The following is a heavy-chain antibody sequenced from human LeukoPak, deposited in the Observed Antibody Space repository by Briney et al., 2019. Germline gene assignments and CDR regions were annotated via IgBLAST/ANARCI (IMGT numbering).Heavy chain of an antibody. J-gene: IGHJ4*02. CDR3: ARESYEWRFLEWSQRYYYFDY. CDR1: GFTFDDYG. D-gene: IGHD3-3*01. CDR2: INWNGGST. Sequence: GGSLRLSCAASGFTFDDYGMSWVRQAPGKGLEWVSGINWNGGSTCYADSVKGRFTISRDNAKNSLYLQMNSLRAEDTALYYCARESYEWRFLEWSQRYYYFDYWGQGTLVTVSS. V-gene: IGHV3-20*04.